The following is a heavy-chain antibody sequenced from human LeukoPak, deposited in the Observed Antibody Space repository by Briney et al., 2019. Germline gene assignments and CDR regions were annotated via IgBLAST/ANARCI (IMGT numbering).Heavy chain of an antibody. J-gene: IGHJ4*02. V-gene: IGHV3-23*01. CDR1: GFTFSSYA. D-gene: IGHD3-3*01. CDR2: ISGSGGST. CDR3: AKGFLEWLLYPFDY. Sequence: GGSLRLSCAASGFTFSSYAMSWVCQAPGKGLEWVSAISGSGGSTYYADSVKGRFTISRDNSKNTLYLQMNSLRAEDTAVYYCAKGFLEWLLYPFDYWGQGSLVTVSS.